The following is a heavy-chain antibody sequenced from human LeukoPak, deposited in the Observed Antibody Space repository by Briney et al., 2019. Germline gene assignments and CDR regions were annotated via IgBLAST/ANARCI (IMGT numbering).Heavy chain of an antibody. D-gene: IGHD2-2*01. CDR1: GYTFTTYA. Sequence: ASVTVSCKASGYTFTTYALNWVRQAPGQGLEWMGWINTNTGNPTYAQGFTGRFVFSLDTSVSTAYLQISSLKAEDTAVYYCARYHSSTTPRYFDYWGQGTLVTVSS. V-gene: IGHV7-4-1*02. J-gene: IGHJ4*02. CDR3: ARYHSSTTPRYFDY. CDR2: INTNTGNP.